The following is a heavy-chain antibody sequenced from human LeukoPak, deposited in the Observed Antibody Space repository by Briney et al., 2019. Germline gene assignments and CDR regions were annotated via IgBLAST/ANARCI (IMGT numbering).Heavy chain of an antibody. CDR3: ARGTQDYGLCFDY. Sequence: GGSLRLSCAAFGFTFSSYEMNWLRQAPGKGLEWVSYISSSGSTIFYADSVKGRLTISRDNAKNSLYLEMSSLRAEDTAIYYCARGTQDYGLCFDYWGQGTLVTVSS. CDR2: ISSSGSTI. D-gene: IGHD4/OR15-4a*01. V-gene: IGHV3-48*03. CDR1: GFTFSSYE. J-gene: IGHJ4*02.